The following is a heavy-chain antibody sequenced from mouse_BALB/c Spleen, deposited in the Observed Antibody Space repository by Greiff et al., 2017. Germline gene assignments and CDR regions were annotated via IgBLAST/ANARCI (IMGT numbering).Heavy chain of an antibody. CDR1: GFTFSSYG. D-gene: IGHD2-14*01. J-gene: IGHJ4*01. CDR3: ARENRYDGYYYAMDY. CDR2: INSNGGST. V-gene: IGHV5-6-3*01. Sequence: EVQGVESGGGLVQPGGSLKLSCAASGFTFSSYGMSWVRQTPDKRLELVATINSNGGSTYYPDSVKGRFTISRDNAKNTLYLQMSSLKSEDTAMYYCARENRYDGYYYAMDYWGQGTSVTVSS.